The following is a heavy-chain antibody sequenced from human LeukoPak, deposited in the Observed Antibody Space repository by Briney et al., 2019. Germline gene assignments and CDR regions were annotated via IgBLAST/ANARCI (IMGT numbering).Heavy chain of an antibody. Sequence: ASVKVSCKASGYTFTSYGISWVRQAPGQGLEWMGWISAYNGNTNYAQKFQGRVTMTEDTSTDTAYMELSSLRSEDTAVYYCATDLGAAAGTTWGQGTLVVVSS. CDR3: ATDLGAAAGTT. CDR2: ISAYNGNT. D-gene: IGHD6-13*01. V-gene: IGHV1-18*01. J-gene: IGHJ5*02. CDR1: GYTFTSYG.